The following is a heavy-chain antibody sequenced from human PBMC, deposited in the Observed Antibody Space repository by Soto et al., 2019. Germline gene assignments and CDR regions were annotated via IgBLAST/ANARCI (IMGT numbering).Heavy chain of an antibody. V-gene: IGHV2-5*02. D-gene: IGHD1-26*01. CDR3: AHAYGGRSLY. Sequence: QITLKESGPTLVKPTQTLTLTCTFSGFSLPTDRVGVGWIRQPPGKALEWLAVIYWDDTKTYRPSLKSRLTIIKDTSKNQLALTMTDMDPVDTATYYCAHAYGGRSLYWCQGTLVTVSS. CDR1: GFSLPTDRVG. CDR2: IYWDDTK. J-gene: IGHJ4*02.